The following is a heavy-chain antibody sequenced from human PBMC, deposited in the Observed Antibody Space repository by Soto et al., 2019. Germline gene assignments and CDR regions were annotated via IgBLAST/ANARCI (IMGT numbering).Heavy chain of an antibody. V-gene: IGHV2-5*02. J-gene: IGHJ4*02. Sequence: VSGPTLVNPTQTLRLACTFSGFSLSTSGVGVGWIRQPPGKALEWLALIYWDDDTRFSPSLKSRLTITEDSSKNQVVLTKTNMDPVDTATYYCAHKEESHYYLDYWGQGTLVTVSS. CDR2: IYWDDDT. CDR1: GFSLSTSGVG. CDR3: AHKEESHYYLDY.